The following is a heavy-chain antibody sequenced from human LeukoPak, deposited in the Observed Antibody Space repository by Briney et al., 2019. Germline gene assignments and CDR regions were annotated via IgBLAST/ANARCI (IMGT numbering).Heavy chain of an antibody. V-gene: IGHV3-23*01. CDR1: GFSFSNYG. CDR2: ISGTGGRT. J-gene: IGHJ4*02. D-gene: IGHD3-16*02. CDR3: AKRRGELSPDC. Sequence: GTQRLSCAASGFSFSNYGMNWVRQAPGKGLEWVSGISGTGGRTYYADSVKGRFTISRDNSKNTLYLQMNSLRAEDTAVYYCAKRRGELSPDCWGQGTLVTVSS.